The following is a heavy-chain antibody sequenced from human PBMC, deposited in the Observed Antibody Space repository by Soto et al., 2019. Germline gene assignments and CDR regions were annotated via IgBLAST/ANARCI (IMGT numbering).Heavy chain of an antibody. CDR2: ISYDGSNK. D-gene: IGHD2-15*01. CDR1: GFTFSSYG. Sequence: SLRLSCAASGFTFSSYGMHWVRQAPGKGLEWVAVISYDGSNKYYADSVKGRFTISRDNSKNTLYLQMNSLRAEDTAVYYCAKSRDIVVVVAAAHDAFDIWGQGTMVTVSS. CDR3: AKSRDIVVVVAAAHDAFDI. V-gene: IGHV3-30*18. J-gene: IGHJ3*02.